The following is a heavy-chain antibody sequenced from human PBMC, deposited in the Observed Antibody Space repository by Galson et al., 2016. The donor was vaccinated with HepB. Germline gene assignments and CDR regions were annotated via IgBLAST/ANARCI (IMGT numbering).Heavy chain of an antibody. CDR3: ARDEGFYNGMDV. D-gene: IGHD2/OR15-2a*01. Sequence: ETLSLTCAVSGGSVSSGGYYWSWVRQSPGKGLEWIGYIQNPGSTNYNPSLKGRVTISIDRSKNQFFLELTSVTAADTAVYYCARDEGFYNGMDVWGQGTTVTVSS. V-gene: IGHV4-61*08. CDR1: GGSVSSGGYY. J-gene: IGHJ6*02. CDR2: IQNPGST.